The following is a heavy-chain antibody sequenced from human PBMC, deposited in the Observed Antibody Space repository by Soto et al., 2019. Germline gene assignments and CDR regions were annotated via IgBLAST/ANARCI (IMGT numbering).Heavy chain of an antibody. CDR1: GYIFTDYH. Sequence: GASVKFSCKASGYIFTDYHIHWVRQAPGQGLEWLGRINPKSGGTSTAQKFQGWVTMTRDRSISTVYMELTRLRSDDTAVYFCARGHSTDCSNGVCSFFYNHEMDVWGQGTTVTVSS. CDR2: INPKSGGT. V-gene: IGHV1-2*04. J-gene: IGHJ6*02. CDR3: ARGHSTDCSNGVCSFFYNHEMDV. D-gene: IGHD2-8*01.